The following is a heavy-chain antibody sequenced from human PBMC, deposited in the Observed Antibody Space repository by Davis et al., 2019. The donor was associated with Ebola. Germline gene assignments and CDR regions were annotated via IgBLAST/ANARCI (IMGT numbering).Heavy chain of an antibody. Sequence: GESLKLSCVASGLTFSRCGMHWVRQTPGKGLEWVAFIWFDGRNALYIDSVKGRFTISRDNSKNTLYLQMNSLRPEDTAMYYCAKDPGGHTGESDYWGQGTLVIVSS. J-gene: IGHJ4*02. D-gene: IGHD2-8*02. CDR2: IWFDGRNA. CDR1: GLTFSRCG. V-gene: IGHV3-30*02. CDR3: AKDPGGHTGESDY.